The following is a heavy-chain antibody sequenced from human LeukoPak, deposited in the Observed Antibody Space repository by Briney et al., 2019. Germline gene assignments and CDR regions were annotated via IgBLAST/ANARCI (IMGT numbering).Heavy chain of an antibody. Sequence: SETLSLTCTVSGGSISSYYWSWIRQPSGKGLEWIGHIYISGSTNYSPSLKNRVTISVDTSKNQFSLNLSSVTAADTAMYYCARLYYYDNSGYYYYYFDYWGQGNLVTVSS. CDR3: ARLYYYDNSGYYYYYFDY. J-gene: IGHJ4*02. D-gene: IGHD3-22*01. V-gene: IGHV4-4*09. CDR2: IYISGST. CDR1: GGSISSYY.